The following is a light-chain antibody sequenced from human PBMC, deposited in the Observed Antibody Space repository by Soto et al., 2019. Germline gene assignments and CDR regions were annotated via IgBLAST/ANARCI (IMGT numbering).Light chain of an antibody. CDR1: SSEVVGYNY. Sequence: QSALTQPASVSGSPGQSITISCTGTSSEVVGYNYVSWYQHHPGKAPKLIIYDVSNRPSGVSNPFSGSKSGNTASLTISGLQPEDEADYYCSSYTTSNTRQIVFGTGTKVTVL. V-gene: IGLV2-14*03. CDR2: DVS. J-gene: IGLJ1*01. CDR3: SSYTTSNTRQIV.